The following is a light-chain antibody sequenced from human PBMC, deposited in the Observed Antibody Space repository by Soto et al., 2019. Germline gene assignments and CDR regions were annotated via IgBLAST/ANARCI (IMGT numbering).Light chain of an antibody. CDR3: QQYRNWPLT. CDR2: GAS. Sequence: EIVMTQSPAPLSVAPGERATLSCRASQRVGNNLAWYRQKSGQAPRLLIYGASTRATGIPARFSGSGSGTEFTLTIDSLQSDDFAVYLCQQYRNWPLTFGGGTKVEIK. CDR1: QRVGNN. J-gene: IGKJ4*01. V-gene: IGKV3-15*01.